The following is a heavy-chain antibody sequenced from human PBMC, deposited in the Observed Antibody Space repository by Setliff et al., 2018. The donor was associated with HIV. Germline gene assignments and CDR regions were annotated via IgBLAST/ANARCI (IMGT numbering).Heavy chain of an antibody. CDR3: ARYKCINFACVGFDI. CDR2: IHYSGIT. J-gene: IGHJ3*02. V-gene: IGHV4-59*11. CDR1: RDSINGHW. Sequence: PSETLSLTCTVSRDSINGHWWSWIRQPPGKGLEWTGSIHYSGITHYNPSLKSRLTMSVDTSKNQVPLKLTSVTAADTAVYYCARYKCINFACVGFDIWGQGTVVTVSS. D-gene: IGHD3-9*01.